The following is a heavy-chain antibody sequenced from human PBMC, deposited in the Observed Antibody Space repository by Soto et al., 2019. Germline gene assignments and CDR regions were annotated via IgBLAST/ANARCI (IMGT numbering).Heavy chain of an antibody. CDR2: IYPGDSDT. Sequence: GESLKISCKGSGYSFTSYWIGWVRQMPGKGLEWMGIIYPGDSDTRYSPSFQGQVTISADKSISTAYLQWSSLKASDTAMYYCARTSRGRDGSPDAFEIWGQGTMVTVSS. V-gene: IGHV5-51*01. CDR3: ARTSRGRDGSPDAFEI. J-gene: IGHJ3*02. CDR1: GYSFTSYW. D-gene: IGHD2-15*01.